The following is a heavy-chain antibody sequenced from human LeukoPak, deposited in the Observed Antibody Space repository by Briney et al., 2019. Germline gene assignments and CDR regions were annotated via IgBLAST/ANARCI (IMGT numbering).Heavy chain of an antibody. D-gene: IGHD6-13*01. Sequence: PGGSLRLSCAASGFTFDDYTMHWVRQAPGKGLEWVSLISWDGGSTYCADSVKGRFTISKDNSKNSLYLQMNSLRTEDTALYYCAKDIAAAGTEYFQHWGQGTLVTVSS. CDR3: AKDIAAAGTEYFQH. J-gene: IGHJ1*01. CDR1: GFTFDDYT. CDR2: ISWDGGST. V-gene: IGHV3-43*01.